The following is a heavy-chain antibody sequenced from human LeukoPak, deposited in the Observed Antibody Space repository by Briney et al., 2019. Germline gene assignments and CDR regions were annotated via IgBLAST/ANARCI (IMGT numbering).Heavy chain of an antibody. Sequence: GGSLRLSCAASGFTFSSYSMNWVRQAPGKGLGWVSSISSSSSYIYYADSVKGRFTISRDNAKNSLYLQMNSLRAEDTAVYYCARDTRIAAAGRLFDYWGQGTLVTVSS. J-gene: IGHJ4*02. CDR3: ARDTRIAAAGRLFDY. V-gene: IGHV3-21*01. D-gene: IGHD6-13*01. CDR1: GFTFSSYS. CDR2: ISSSSSYI.